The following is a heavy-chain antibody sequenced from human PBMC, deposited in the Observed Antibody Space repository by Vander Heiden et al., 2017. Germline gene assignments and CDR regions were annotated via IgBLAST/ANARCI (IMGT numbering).Heavy chain of an antibody. CDR3: VGNYYDSRGYYFIDS. CDR2: IYTGGST. D-gene: IGHD3-22*01. Sequence: QVQLQEPGPGLVRPSETLSLTCAVSGGSMGNYYWTWLRQPAGKALEWLGRIYTGGSTNYNPSLKSRVTMSVATSKNQFSLKLTSVTAADTAVYYCVGNYYDSRGYYFIDSWGQGTLVTVS. J-gene: IGHJ4*02. CDR1: GGSMGNYY. V-gene: IGHV4-4*07.